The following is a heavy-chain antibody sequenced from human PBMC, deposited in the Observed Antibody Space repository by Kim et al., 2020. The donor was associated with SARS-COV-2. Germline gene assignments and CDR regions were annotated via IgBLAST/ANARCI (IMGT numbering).Heavy chain of an antibody. J-gene: IGHJ4*02. CDR2: ISYDGSNK. CDR1: GFTFSSYG. CDR3: AKVPAETNGSGSYFDY. Sequence: GGSLRLSCAASGFTFSSYGMHWVRQAPGKGLEWVAVISYDGSNKYYADSVKGRFTISRDNSKNTLYLQMNSLRAEDTAVYYCAKVPAETNGSGSYFDYWGQGTLVTVSS. D-gene: IGHD3-10*01. V-gene: IGHV3-30*18.